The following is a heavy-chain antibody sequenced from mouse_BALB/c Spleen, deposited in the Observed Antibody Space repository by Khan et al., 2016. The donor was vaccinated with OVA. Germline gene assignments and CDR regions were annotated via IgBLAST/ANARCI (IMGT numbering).Heavy chain of an antibody. CDR1: GYTFTDFN. V-gene: IGHV1S29*02. CDR3: VRSGYGSFGF. Sequence: GQLKQSGPELVKPGASVKISCKASGYTFTDFNLDWVRQSQGRSLEWIGYIFPNSGDTGYNQKFKTKATLTVDTSSSTAYIELRSLTSEDSAVYYCVRSGYGSFGFWGQGTLVTVSA. CDR2: IFPNSGDT. J-gene: IGHJ3*01. D-gene: IGHD1-1*02.